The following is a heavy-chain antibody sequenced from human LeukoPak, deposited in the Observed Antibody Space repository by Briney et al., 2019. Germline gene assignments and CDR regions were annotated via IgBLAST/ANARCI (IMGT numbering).Heavy chain of an antibody. CDR2: IYSGGST. CDR3: ARGTTARLGPFDC. Sequence: PGGSLRLSCAASGFTVSSDYMSWVRQAPGKGLEWVSVIYSGGSTFHADPVKGRFTISGDNSKNTLYLQMNSLRAEDTAIYYCARGTTARLGPFDCWGQGTLVTVSP. D-gene: IGHD6-6*01. V-gene: IGHV3-53*01. J-gene: IGHJ4*02. CDR1: GFTVSSDY.